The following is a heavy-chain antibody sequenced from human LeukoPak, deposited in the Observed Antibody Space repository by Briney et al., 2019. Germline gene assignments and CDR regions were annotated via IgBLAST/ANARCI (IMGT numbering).Heavy chain of an antibody. V-gene: IGHV3-66*01. CDR1: GFTVTSYY. CDR3: AKDNAVPSDGMDV. Sequence: GGSLRLSCAASGFTVTSYYMSWVRQAPAKGLEWVSVIYSGGNTYYAESVKGRFTISRDSSKSTIYLQMNSLRAEDTAVYYCAKDNAVPSDGMDVWGPGTTVTVSS. CDR2: IYSGGNT. J-gene: IGHJ6*02. D-gene: IGHD2-8*01.